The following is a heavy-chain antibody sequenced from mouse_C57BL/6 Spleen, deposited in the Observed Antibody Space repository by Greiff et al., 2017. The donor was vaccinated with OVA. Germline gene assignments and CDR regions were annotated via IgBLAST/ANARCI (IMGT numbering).Heavy chain of an antibody. V-gene: IGHV1-53*01. J-gene: IGHJ4*01. CDR2: INPSNGGT. D-gene: IGHD1-1*01. CDR1: GYTFTSYW. Sequence: VQLQQSGTELVKPGASVKLSCKASGYTFTSYWMHWVKQRPGQGLEWIGNINPSNGGTNYNEKFKSKATLTVDKSSSTAYMQLSSLTSEDSAVYYCARGFPITTVLDYWGQGTSVTVSS. CDR3: ARGFPITTVLDY.